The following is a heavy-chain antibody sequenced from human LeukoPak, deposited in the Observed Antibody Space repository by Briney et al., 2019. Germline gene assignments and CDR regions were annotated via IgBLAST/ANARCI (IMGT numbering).Heavy chain of an antibody. J-gene: IGHJ4*02. D-gene: IGHD3-16*02. CDR1: GFSLNNNEVA. V-gene: IGHV2-5*02. CDR3: THSGGSYRYFDY. Sequence: VSGPTLVNPTQTLTLTCTFSGFSLNNNEVAVGWIRQPPGKALECLALIYWDDDKRYSSSLKGRLTITKDASKNQVVLRMTNMDPVDTATYFCTHSGGSYRYFDYWGQGTLVTVSS. CDR2: IYWDDDK.